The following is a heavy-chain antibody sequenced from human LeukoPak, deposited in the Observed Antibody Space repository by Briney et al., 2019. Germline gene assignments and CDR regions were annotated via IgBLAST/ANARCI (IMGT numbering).Heavy chain of an antibody. V-gene: IGHV3-66*01. Sequence: PGGSLRLSCAASGFTVSSNYMSWVRQAPGKGLEWVSVIYSGGSTYYADSVKGRFAISRDNSKNTLYLQMNSLRAEDTAVYYCARGRAVIHFDWPYYFDYWGQGTLVTVSS. D-gene: IGHD3-9*01. J-gene: IGHJ4*02. CDR1: GFTVSSNY. CDR2: IYSGGST. CDR3: ARGRAVIHFDWPYYFDY.